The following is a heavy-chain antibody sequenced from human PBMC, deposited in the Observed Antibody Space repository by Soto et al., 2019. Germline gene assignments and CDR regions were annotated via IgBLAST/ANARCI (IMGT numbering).Heavy chain of an antibody. V-gene: IGHV1-69*13. Sequence: VKVSCKASGGTFSSYAISWVRQAPGQGLEWMGGIIPIFGTANYAQKFQGRVTITADESTSTAYMELSRLRSEDTAVYYCAGGRNSGYDSGWFDPWGPGNLVTVSS. CDR3: AGGRNSGYDSGWFDP. J-gene: IGHJ5*02. CDR2: IIPIFGTA. D-gene: IGHD5-12*01. CDR1: GGTFSSYA.